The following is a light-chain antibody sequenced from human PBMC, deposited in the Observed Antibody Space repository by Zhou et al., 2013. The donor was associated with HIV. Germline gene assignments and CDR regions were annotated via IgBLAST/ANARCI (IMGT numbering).Light chain of an antibody. CDR2: KAS. V-gene: IGKV1-39*01. J-gene: IGKJ5*01. Sequence: DIQMTQSPSSLSASVGDRVTITCRASQSISSYLNWYQQKPGKAPTLLIYKASVLQFGVPSRFSGSGSGTEFSLTITSLQPDDFATYYCQQNSLSPITFGQGTRLQI. CDR3: QQNSLSPIT. CDR1: QSISSY.